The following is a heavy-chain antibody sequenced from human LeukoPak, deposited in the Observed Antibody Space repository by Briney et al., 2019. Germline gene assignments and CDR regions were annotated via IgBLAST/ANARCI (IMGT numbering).Heavy chain of an antibody. V-gene: IGHV4-30-2*01. CDR3: ASRTINGDCFDY. D-gene: IGHD4-17*01. J-gene: IGHJ4*02. Sequence: LRLSCAVSGLTFSSSWMDWVRQPPGKGLEWIGYIYPRGSAYYNPSLKSRVTISVDMFENHFSLQLTSVTAADTAVYYCASRTINGDCFDYWGQGSLVTVSS. CDR1: GLTFSSSW. CDR2: IYPRGSA.